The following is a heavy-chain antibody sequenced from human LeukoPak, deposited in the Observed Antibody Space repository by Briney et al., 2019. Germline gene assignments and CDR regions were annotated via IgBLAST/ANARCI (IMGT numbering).Heavy chain of an antibody. D-gene: IGHD3-10*01. V-gene: IGHV1-69*04. CDR3: ANLGGSMVRGVIIDPTNTD. CDR2: IIPILGIA. CDR1: GGTFSSYA. Sequence: GASVKVSCKASGGTFSSYAISWVRQAPGQGLEWMGRIIPILGIANYAQKFQGRVTITADKSTSTAYMELSSLRSEDTAVYYCANLGGSMVRGVIIDPTNTDWGQGTLVTVSS. J-gene: IGHJ4*02.